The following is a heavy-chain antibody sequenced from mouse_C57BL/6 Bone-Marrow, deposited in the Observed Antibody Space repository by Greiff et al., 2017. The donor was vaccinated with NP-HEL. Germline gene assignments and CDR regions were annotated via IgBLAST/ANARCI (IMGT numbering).Heavy chain of an antibody. J-gene: IGHJ3*01. V-gene: IGHV1-4*01. CDR2: INPSSGYT. CDR3: ARSALRAWFAY. D-gene: IGHD2-4*01. Sequence: QVQLKESGAELARPGASVKMSCKASGYTFTSYTMHWVKQRPGQGLEWIGYINPSSGYTKYNQKFKDKATLTADKSSSTAYMQLSSLTSEDSAVYYCARSALRAWFAYWGQGTLVTVSA. CDR1: GYTFTSYT.